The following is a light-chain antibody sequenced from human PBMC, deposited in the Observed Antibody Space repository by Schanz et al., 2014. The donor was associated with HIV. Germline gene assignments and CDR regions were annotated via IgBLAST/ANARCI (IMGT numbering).Light chain of an antibody. CDR2: KAS. CDR3: LQYDTYSWT. Sequence: DIQMTQSPSTLSASVGDRVTITCRASQTISNWLAWDQHKPGTAPKVLISKASTLESGVPSRFSGSGSGTEFTLTISSLQPDDFATYYCLQYDTYSWTFGQGTKVDIK. V-gene: IGKV1-5*03. J-gene: IGKJ1*01. CDR1: QTISNW.